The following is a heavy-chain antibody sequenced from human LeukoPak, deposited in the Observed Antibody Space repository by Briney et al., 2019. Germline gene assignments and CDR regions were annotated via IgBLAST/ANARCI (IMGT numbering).Heavy chain of an antibody. V-gene: IGHV3-48*02. CDR3: ARYGSGTSYITNYFDY. CDR1: GFTFSSYS. J-gene: IGHJ4*02. Sequence: GGSLRLSCAASGFTFSSYSMNWVRQAPGKGLEWVSYISSSSSTIYYADSVKGRFTISRDNAKNSLYLQMKSLRDEETAVYYCARYGSGTSYITNYFDYWGQGTLVTVSS. D-gene: IGHD3-10*01. CDR2: ISSSSSTI.